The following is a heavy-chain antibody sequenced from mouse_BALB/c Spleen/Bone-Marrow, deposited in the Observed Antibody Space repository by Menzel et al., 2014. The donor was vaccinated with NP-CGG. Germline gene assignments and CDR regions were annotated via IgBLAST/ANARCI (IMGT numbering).Heavy chain of an antibody. V-gene: IGHV5-6-3*01. CDR2: INVNGDTT. J-gene: IGHJ3*01. CDR1: GFTFSSYG. CDR3: ARGYDYSSWFAY. Sequence: EVHLVESGGGLVQPGGSLKLSCAASGFTFSSYGMFWVRQTPDKRLEMIATINVNGDTTYHPDSVKGRFTISRDNVKNTLYLQMSSLKSEDTAMYYCARGYDYSSWFAYWGQGTLVTVSA. D-gene: IGHD2-4*01.